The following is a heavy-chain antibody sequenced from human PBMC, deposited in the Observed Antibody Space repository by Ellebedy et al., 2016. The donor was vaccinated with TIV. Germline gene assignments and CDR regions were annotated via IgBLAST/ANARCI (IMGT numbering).Heavy chain of an antibody. CDR1: GFTFSSSW. D-gene: IGHD4-17*01. Sequence: GESLKISCAVPGFTFSSSWMHWVRQAPGKGLVWVSRIISDGSTISYGDSVKGRFTISRDNSQNTLSLQMNTLRAEDTAIYNCGKDQRSYGINNYGWFDPWGQGTLVTVSS. CDR3: GKDQRSYGINNYGWFDP. CDR2: IISDGSTI. V-gene: IGHV3-74*01. J-gene: IGHJ5*02.